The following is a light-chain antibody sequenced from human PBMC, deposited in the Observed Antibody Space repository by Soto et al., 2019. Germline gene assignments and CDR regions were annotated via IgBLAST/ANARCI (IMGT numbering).Light chain of an antibody. CDR3: QQYNDWPLT. CDR1: QSVSSN. Sequence: EIVMTQSPVTLSVSPGERVTLSCRASQSVSSNLAWYQQKPGQAPSLLIYGAFTRATGIPAWFSGTGSGTEFTLTISSLQSEDFALYYCQQYNDWPLTFGQGTKVDIK. J-gene: IGKJ1*01. CDR2: GAF. V-gene: IGKV3-15*01.